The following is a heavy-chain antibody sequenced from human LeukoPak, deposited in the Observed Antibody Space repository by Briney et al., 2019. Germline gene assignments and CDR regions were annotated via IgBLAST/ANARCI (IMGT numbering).Heavy chain of an antibody. V-gene: IGHV3-74*01. Sequence: GGSLRLSCAASGFTFSSYWMHWVRQAPGKGLVRVSRINSDGSSTSYADSVKGRFTISRDNAKNTLYLQMNSLRAEDTAVYYCASSSYSSGWLSPHWGQGTLVTVSS. D-gene: IGHD6-19*01. CDR3: ASSSYSSGWLSPH. CDR1: GFTFSSYW. CDR2: INSDGSST. J-gene: IGHJ4*02.